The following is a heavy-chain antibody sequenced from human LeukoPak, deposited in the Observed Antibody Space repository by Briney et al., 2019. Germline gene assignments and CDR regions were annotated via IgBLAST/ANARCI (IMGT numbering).Heavy chain of an antibody. CDR3: ARDGGLSWFDP. J-gene: IGHJ5*02. CDR2: IYYSGST. Sequence: SETLSLTCTVSGGSISSSSYYWGWIRQPPGKGLEWIGYIYYSGSTNYNPSLKSRVTISVDTSKNQFSLKLSSVTAADTAVYYCARDGGLSWFDPWGQGTLVTVSS. CDR1: GGSISSSSYY. D-gene: IGHD3-16*01. V-gene: IGHV4-61*01.